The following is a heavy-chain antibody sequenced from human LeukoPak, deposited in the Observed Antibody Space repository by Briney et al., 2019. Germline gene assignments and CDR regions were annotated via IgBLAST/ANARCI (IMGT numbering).Heavy chain of an antibody. CDR2: INWNGGST. D-gene: IGHD5-18*01. J-gene: IGHJ4*02. CDR3: ARDDPGYTFGYGFDY. Sequence: PGGFLRLTCAASGFTFDDYGMSWVRQAPGKGLEWVSGINWNGGSTGYADSVKGRFTISRDNAKNSLYLQMNSLRAEDTAMYYCARDDPGYTFGYGFDYWGQGTLVTVSS. V-gene: IGHV3-20*04. CDR1: GFTFDDYG.